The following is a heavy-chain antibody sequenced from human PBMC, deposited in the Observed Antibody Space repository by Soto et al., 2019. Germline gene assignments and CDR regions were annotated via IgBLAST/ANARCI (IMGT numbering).Heavy chain of an antibody. V-gene: IGHV1-69*01. D-gene: IGHD6-13*01. CDR1: GGTFSSYR. CDR3: VRDSGAKLSSS. Sequence: QVQLVQSGAEVKKPGSSVKVSCKASGGTFSSYRINWVRQAPGQGLEWVGGIVPIYRTADYAQKFQGRVTLTADESARTSYMELCSLKSRDTAVYYCVRDSGAKLSSSWGQGTLVTVSS. J-gene: IGHJ4*02. CDR2: IVPIYRTA.